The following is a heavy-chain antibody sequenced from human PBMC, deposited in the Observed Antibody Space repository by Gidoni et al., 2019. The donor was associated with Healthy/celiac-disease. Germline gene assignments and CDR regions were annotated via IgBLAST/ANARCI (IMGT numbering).Heavy chain of an antibody. V-gene: IGHV3-49*03. CDR1: GFTFGDYA. D-gene: IGHD6-13*01. CDR3: TRRQLIPYYFDY. CDR2: SRSKAYGGTT. Sequence: EVQLVESGGGLVQPGRSLGLSCTASGFTFGDYAMSWFRQAPGKGLEWVGFSRSKAYGGTTEYAASVKGRFTISRDDSKSIAYLQMNSLKTEDTAVYYCTRRQLIPYYFDYWGQGTLVTVSS. J-gene: IGHJ4*02.